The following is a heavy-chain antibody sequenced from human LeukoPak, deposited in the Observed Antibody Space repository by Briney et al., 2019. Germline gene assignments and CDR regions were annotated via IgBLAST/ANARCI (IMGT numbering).Heavy chain of an antibody. CDR1: GYTFTSYG. Sequence: ASVKVSCKASGYTFTSYGISWVRQAPGQGLEWMGWISAYNGNTNYAQKLQGRVTMTTDTSTSTAYMELRSLRSDDTAVYYCARDLDPYYYDSSGYWGDAFDIWGQGTMLTVSS. CDR2: ISAYNGNT. D-gene: IGHD3-22*01. CDR3: ARDLDPYYYDSSGYWGDAFDI. V-gene: IGHV1-18*01. J-gene: IGHJ3*02.